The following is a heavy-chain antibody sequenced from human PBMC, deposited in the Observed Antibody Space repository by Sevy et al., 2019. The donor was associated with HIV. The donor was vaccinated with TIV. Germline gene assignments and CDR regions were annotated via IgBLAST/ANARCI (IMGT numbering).Heavy chain of an antibody. Sequence: GGSLRLSCAASGFTFSSYAMHWVRQAPGKGLEWVAVISYDGSNKYYADSVKGRFTISRDNSKNTLYLQMNSLRAEDTAVYYCAGEGLRFLEWLANLYYYYGMDVWGQGTTVTVSS. CDR3: AGEGLRFLEWLANLYYYYGMDV. V-gene: IGHV3-30*04. J-gene: IGHJ6*02. CDR2: ISYDGSNK. D-gene: IGHD3-3*01. CDR1: GFTFSSYA.